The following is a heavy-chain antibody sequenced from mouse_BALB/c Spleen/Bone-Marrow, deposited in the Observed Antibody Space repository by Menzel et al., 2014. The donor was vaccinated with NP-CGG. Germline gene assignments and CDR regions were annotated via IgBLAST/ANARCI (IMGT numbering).Heavy chain of an antibody. CDR1: GFTFSSFG. Sequence: EVKLQESGGGLVQPGGSRKLSCAASGFTFSSFGMHWVRQAPEKGLVWVAYISSGSSTVYYADKVMGRFTISRDNPKNTLFLQMTSLRSEDTAMYYCARSGSSSGYFDYWGQGTTLTVSS. CDR3: ARSGSSSGYFDY. V-gene: IGHV5-17*02. CDR2: ISSGSSTV. J-gene: IGHJ2*01. D-gene: IGHD1-1*01.